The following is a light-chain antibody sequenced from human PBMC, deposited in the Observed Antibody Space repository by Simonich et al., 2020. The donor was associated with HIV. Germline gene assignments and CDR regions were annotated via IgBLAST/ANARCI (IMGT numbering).Light chain of an antibody. V-gene: IGLV2-23*01. CDR1: SSDVGSYNL. Sequence: QSALTQPASVSGSPGQSITLSCTGTSSDVGSYNLVSWYQQHPGKAPKLMIYEGSKRPSGVSNRVSGSKSGNTASLTISGLQAEDEADYYCCSYAGSSTWVFGRGTKLTVL. CDR2: EGS. CDR3: CSYAGSSTWV. J-gene: IGLJ3*02.